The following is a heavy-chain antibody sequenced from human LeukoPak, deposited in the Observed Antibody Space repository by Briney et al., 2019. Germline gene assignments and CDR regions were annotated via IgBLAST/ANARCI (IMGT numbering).Heavy chain of an antibody. V-gene: IGHV4-61*01. CDR2: IYYSGST. J-gene: IGHJ4*02. Sequence: PSETLSLTCTVSGPSVSSGYYYWAWIRQPPGNGLEWIGYIYYSGSTRYNRSLKSRVNISVETSQNQFSLKLSSVTAADTAVYYCARANSYGVNSWSLPDYWGQGTLVTVSS. CDR1: GPSVSSGYYY. D-gene: IGHD4-23*01. CDR3: ARANSYGVNSWSLPDY.